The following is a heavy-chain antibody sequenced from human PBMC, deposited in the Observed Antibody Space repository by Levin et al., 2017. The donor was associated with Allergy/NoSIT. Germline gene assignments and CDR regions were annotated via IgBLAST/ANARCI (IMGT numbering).Heavy chain of an antibody. CDR1: GFTFSSYG. CDR2: ISYDGSNK. V-gene: IGHV3-30*18. J-gene: IGHJ6*02. Sequence: GGSLRLSCAASGFTFSSYGMHWVRQAPGKGLEWVAVISYDGSNKYYADSVKGRFTISRDNSKNTLYLQMNSLRAEDTAVYYCAKDLVRCSSTSCYHEASRYGMDVWGQGTTVTVSS. CDR3: AKDLVRCSSTSCYHEASRYGMDV. D-gene: IGHD2-2*01.